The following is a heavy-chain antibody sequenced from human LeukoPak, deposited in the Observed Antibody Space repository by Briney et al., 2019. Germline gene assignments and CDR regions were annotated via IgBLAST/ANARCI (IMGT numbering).Heavy chain of an antibody. D-gene: IGHD3-9*01. Sequence: GGSLRLSCAASGFTFSNAWMNWVRQAPGKGLEWVSSISSSSSYIYYADSVKGRFTISRDNAKNSLYLQTNSLRAEDTAVYYCARMVIRGDILTGYKKGPLDYWGQGTLVTVSS. CDR1: GFTFSNAW. J-gene: IGHJ4*02. CDR3: ARMVIRGDILTGYKKGPLDY. CDR2: ISSSSSYI. V-gene: IGHV3-21*01.